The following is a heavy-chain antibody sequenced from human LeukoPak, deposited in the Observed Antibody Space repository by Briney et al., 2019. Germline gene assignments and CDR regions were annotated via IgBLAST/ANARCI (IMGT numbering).Heavy chain of an antibody. D-gene: IGHD3-3*01. CDR3: VRDWHHYDFDS. CDR1: GFTFSSYW. J-gene: IGHJ5*01. Sequence: GGSLRLSCAASGFTFSSYWMHWVRQAPGKGLVWVSRINSDGSSTSYADSVKGRFTISRDNAKNTVYLQMNSLRVGDTAVYYCVRDWHHYDFDSWGQGTLVTVSS. CDR2: INSDGSST. V-gene: IGHV3-74*01.